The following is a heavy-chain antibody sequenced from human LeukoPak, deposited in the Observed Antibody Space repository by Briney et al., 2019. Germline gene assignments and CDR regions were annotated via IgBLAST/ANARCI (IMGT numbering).Heavy chain of an antibody. CDR3: ARDLSPSGWYPLEY. J-gene: IGHJ4*02. CDR2: INPNSGGT. V-gene: IGHV1-2*02. D-gene: IGHD6-19*01. Sequence: ASVKVSCKASGYTFTCYYMHWVRQAPGHGLEWMGWINPNSGGTNYAQKFQGRVTMTRDTSISTAYMEVSRLRSDDTAVYYCARDLSPSGWYPLEYWGQGTLVTVSS. CDR1: GYTFTCYY.